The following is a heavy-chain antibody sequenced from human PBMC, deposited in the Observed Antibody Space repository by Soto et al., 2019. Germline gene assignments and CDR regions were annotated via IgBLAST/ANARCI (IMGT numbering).Heavy chain of an antibody. D-gene: IGHD2-21*01. J-gene: IGHJ4*02. Sequence: PGGSLRLSCAASGFTFSNFEMNWVRQAPGKGLEWISYITTSGSTKYDADSVKGRFTISRDNAKNYLYLQMNSLRAEDTAVYYCARGNSPVNIYWGQGTLVTVSS. CDR1: GFTFSNFE. CDR3: ARGNSPVNIY. V-gene: IGHV3-48*03. CDR2: ITTSGSTK.